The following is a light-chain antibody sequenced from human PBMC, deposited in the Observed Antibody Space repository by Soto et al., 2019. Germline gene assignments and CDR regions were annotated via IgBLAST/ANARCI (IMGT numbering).Light chain of an antibody. CDR1: SSNIGAGYD. CDR3: QSYDSSLSGSEV. V-gene: IGLV1-40*01. J-gene: IGLJ1*01. CDR2: SNT. Sequence: QSVLTQPPSVSGAPGQRVTISCTGSSSNIGAGYDVHWYQQLPGTAPKLLIYSNTNRPSGVPDRFSGSESGTSASLAITGLQAEDEADYYCQSYDSSLSGSEVFGTGTKVTVL.